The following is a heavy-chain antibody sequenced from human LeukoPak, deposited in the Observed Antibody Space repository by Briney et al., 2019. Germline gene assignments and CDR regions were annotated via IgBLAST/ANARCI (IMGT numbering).Heavy chain of an antibody. V-gene: IGHV3-30*04. D-gene: IGHD6-6*01. J-gene: IGHJ4*02. Sequence: GGSLRLSCAASGFTFSDYAMHWVRLAPGKGLEWVAVISFDGNNKYYADSVKGRFTISRDNSKNTLYLQMNSLRADDTAVYYCARDHQVSYFDYWGQGTLVTVSS. CDR1: GFTFSDYA. CDR3: ARDHQVSYFDY. CDR2: ISFDGNNK.